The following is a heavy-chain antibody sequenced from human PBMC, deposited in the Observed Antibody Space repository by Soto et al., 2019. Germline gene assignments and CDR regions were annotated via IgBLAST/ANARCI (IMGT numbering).Heavy chain of an antibody. CDR3: ARGLNVYYSDY. V-gene: IGHV1-3*01. J-gene: IGHJ4*02. Sequence: ASVKVSCKASGYTFTSYAMHWVRQAPGQRLEWMGWINPGNGNTKYSQKFQGRVTITRDTSASTAYMELSSLRSEYTAVYYCARGLNVYYSDYWGQGTLVTVSS. CDR1: GYTFTSYA. D-gene: IGHD3-10*01. CDR2: INPGNGNT.